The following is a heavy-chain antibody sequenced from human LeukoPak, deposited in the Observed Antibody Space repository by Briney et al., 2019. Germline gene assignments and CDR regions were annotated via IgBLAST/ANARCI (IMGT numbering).Heavy chain of an antibody. CDR1: GFTFSSYA. D-gene: IGHD2-15*01. CDR3: AKVSGSGGTKYQPFDY. J-gene: IGHJ4*02. CDR2: ISGSGGST. Sequence: QTGGSLRLSCAASGFTFSSYAMGWVRQAPGKGLEWVSAISGSGGSTYYADSVKGPFTISRDNSKNTLYLQMNSLRAEDTAVYYCAKVSGSGGTKYQPFDYWGQGTLVTVSS. V-gene: IGHV3-23*01.